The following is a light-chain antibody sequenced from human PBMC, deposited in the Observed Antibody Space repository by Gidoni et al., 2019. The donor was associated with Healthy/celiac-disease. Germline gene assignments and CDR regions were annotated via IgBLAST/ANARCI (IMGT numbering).Light chain of an antibody. CDR2: EVS. CDR1: SSDVGGYNY. Sequence: QSALTQPASVSGSPGQSLTISCPGTSSDVGGYNYVSWYQQHPGKSPQLMSYEVSNRPSGFSYRFSGSKSGNTASQTISGLQADDEADYYCCSYTSSSANWVFGGGTKLTVL. J-gene: IGLJ3*02. V-gene: IGLV2-14*01. CDR3: CSYTSSSANWV.